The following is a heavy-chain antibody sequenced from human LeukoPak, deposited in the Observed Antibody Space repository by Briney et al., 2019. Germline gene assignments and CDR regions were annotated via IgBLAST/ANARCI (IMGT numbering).Heavy chain of an antibody. CDR2: IYYSGST. J-gene: IGHJ3*02. CDR1: GGSISSSSYY. CDR3: RRRYWLGLLGAFEM. V-gene: IGHV4-39*01. Sequence: PSETLSLTCTVSGGSISSSSYYWGWIRQPPGKGLEWIGSIYYSGSTYYNPSLKSRVTISVDTSKNQFSLKLSYVAAADAAVYCRRRRYWLGLLGAFEMWAEGPMVTVFS. D-gene: IGHD2-8*02.